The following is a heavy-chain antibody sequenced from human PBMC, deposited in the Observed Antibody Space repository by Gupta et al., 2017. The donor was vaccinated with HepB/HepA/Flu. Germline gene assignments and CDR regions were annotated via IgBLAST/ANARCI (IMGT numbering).Heavy chain of an antibody. D-gene: IGHD2-15*01. CDR2: MSAYNGNI. Sequence: QVQLVQSGPEVKKAGASVKVSCNASGYSFSSFGIIWVRQVPGQGLEWMGWMSAYNGNIKSAQKFQDRVTMTRDTSTNTAYMEVRSLRPDDTAVYYCARHSVMVVGMDYWGQGTLVTVSS. J-gene: IGHJ4*02. V-gene: IGHV1-18*01. CDR1: GYSFSSFG. CDR3: ARHSVMVVGMDY.